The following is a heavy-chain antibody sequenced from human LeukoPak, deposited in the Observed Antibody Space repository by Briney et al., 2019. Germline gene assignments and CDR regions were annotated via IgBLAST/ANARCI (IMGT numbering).Heavy chain of an antibody. CDR3: ARVPPNSGYDYGPSGHFDY. CDR2: INPSGGST. CDR1: GYTFTSYY. V-gene: IGHV1-46*01. Sequence: RASVKVSCKASGYTFTSYYMHWVRQAPGQGLEWVGIINPSGGSTSYAQKFQGRVTMTRDMSTSTVYMELSSLRSEDTAVYYCARVPPNSGYDYGPSGHFDYWGQGTLVTVSS. D-gene: IGHD5-12*01. J-gene: IGHJ4*02.